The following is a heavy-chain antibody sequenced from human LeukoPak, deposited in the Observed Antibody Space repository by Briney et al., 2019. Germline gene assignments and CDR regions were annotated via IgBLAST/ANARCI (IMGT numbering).Heavy chain of an antibody. V-gene: IGHV1-24*01. D-gene: IGHD5-12*01. CDR1: GYTLTELS. J-gene: IGHJ4*02. CDR2: FDPEDGET. Sequence: ASVKVSCKVSGYTLTELSMHWVRQAPGKGLEWMGGFDPEDGETIYAQKFQGRVTMTEDTSTDTAYMELSSLRSEDTAVYYCATECGYNGYDSCEDYWGQGTLVTVSS. CDR3: ATECGYNGYDSCEDY.